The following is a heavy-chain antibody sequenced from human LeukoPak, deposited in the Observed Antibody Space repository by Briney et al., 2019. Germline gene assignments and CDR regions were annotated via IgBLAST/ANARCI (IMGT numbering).Heavy chain of an antibody. CDR2: ISSSGNPI. Sequence: GGSLRLSCTASGFTFSDYHMSWIRQAPGRGLEWVSYISSSGNPIHYADSVRGRFTISRDNAKNSLYLHMNSLRAEDAAVYYCARSTDGSGSYCYYGMDVWGQGTTVTVSS. CDR1: GFTFSDYH. D-gene: IGHD3-10*01. J-gene: IGHJ6*02. CDR3: ARSTDGSGSYCYYGMDV. V-gene: IGHV3-11*01.